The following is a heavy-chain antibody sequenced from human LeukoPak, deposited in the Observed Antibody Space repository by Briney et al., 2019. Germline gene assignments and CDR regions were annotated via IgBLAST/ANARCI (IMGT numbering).Heavy chain of an antibody. CDR3: GRDYYYGTSAPYNFGIDV. CDR1: GYTLTKYG. CDR2: ISGYNGNT. Sequence: AAVKVSCEASGYTLTKYGISWVRQAPGQGPEWMGWISGYNGNTNYAQKFQGRVTMTTDTSTSTAYMELRELKSDDTAVYYCGRDYYYGTSAPYNFGIDVWGQGTTVTVSS. V-gene: IGHV1-18*04. D-gene: IGHD3-10*01. J-gene: IGHJ6*02.